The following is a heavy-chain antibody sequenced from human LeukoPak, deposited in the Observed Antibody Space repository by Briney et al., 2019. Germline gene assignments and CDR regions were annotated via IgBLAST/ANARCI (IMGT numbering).Heavy chain of an antibody. CDR1: GGSVSSNSYY. CDR2: IDYTGSA. J-gene: IGHJ4*02. CDR3: ARIPVAKTFDY. Sequence: SETLSLTCTVSGGSVSSNSYYWSWVRQPPGKGLEWIGFIDYTGSANYNPSLKSRVTISLDTSENQFSVKVTSVTAADTAVYYCARIPVAKTFDYWGQGTLVTVSS. V-gene: IGHV4-61*01. D-gene: IGHD6-19*01.